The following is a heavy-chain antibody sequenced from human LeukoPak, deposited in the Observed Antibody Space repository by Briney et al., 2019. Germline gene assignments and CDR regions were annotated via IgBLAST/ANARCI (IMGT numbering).Heavy chain of an antibody. CDR3: AECILSGWYVELDY. CDR1: GFTFSSYA. J-gene: IGHJ4*02. D-gene: IGHD6-19*01. V-gene: IGHV3-23*01. CDR2: ISGSGGST. Sequence: PGGSLRLSCAASGFTFSSYAMSWVRQAPGKGLEWVSAISGSGGSTYYADSVKGRFTISRDNSKNTLYLQMNSLRAEDTAVYYCAECILSGWYVELDYWGQGTLVTVSS.